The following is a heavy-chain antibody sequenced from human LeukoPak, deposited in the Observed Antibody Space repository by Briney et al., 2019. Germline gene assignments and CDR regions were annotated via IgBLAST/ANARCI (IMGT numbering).Heavy chain of an antibody. CDR3: ARHLSYYYYGLGSYHAFDI. V-gene: IGHV4-34*01. Sequence: SETLSLTCAVYGGSFSGYYWSWIRQPPGKGLEWVGEINHSGSTNYNPSLKSRVTISVDTSKNQFSLKLSSVTAADTAVYYCARHLSYYYYGLGSYHAFDIWGQGTMVTVSS. D-gene: IGHD3-10*01. J-gene: IGHJ3*02. CDR2: INHSGST. CDR1: GGSFSGYY.